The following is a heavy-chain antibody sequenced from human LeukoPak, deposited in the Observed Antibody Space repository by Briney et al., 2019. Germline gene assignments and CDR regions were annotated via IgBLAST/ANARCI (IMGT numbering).Heavy chain of an antibody. D-gene: IGHD3-22*01. J-gene: IGHJ3*02. Sequence: QPGRSLRLSCAASGFTFRQAPGKGLEWVAVIWYDGSNKYYADSVKGRFTISRDNSKNTLYLQMNSLRAEDTAVYYCARSTYYYDSSGYYWGAFDIWGQGTMVTVSS. CDR1: GFTF. CDR2: IWYDGSNK. CDR3: ARSTYYYDSSGYYWGAFDI. V-gene: IGHV3-33*01.